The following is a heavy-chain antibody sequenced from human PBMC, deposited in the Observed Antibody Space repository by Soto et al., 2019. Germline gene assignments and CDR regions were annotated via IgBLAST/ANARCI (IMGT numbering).Heavy chain of an antibody. CDR1: VFTFSSYS. Sequence: XGSLRLSCASSVFTFSSYSMNCVRHSPGKGLEWVSSISSSSSYIYYADSVKGRFTISRDNAKNSLYLQMNSLRAEDTAVYYCARDWNGEYVIFQNWGKGTLV. D-gene: IGHD4-17*01. V-gene: IGHV3-21*01. CDR2: ISSSSSYI. CDR3: ARDWNGEYVIFQN. J-gene: IGHJ1*01.